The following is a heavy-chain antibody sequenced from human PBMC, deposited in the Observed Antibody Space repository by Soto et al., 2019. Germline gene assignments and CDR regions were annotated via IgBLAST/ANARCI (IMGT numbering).Heavy chain of an antibody. CDR1: GFTFSSYG. D-gene: IGHD3-9*01. Sequence: QVQLVESGGGVVQPGRSLRLSCAASGFTFSSYGMHWVRQAPGKGLEWVAVISYDGSNKYYADSVKGRFTISRDNSKHTLYLQMNSLRAEDTAVYYCAKGRLRYFDWLSPLSSSFDYWGQGTLVTVSS. V-gene: IGHV3-30*18. CDR3: AKGRLRYFDWLSPLSSSFDY. J-gene: IGHJ4*02. CDR2: ISYDGSNK.